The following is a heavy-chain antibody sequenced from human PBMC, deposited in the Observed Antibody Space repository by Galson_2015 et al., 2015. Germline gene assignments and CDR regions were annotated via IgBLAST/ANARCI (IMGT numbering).Heavy chain of an antibody. J-gene: IGHJ4*02. V-gene: IGHV2-5*02. D-gene: IGHD6-25*01. CDR2: IYWDDDK. Sequence: PALVKPTQTLTLTCTFSGFSLSTSGVGVGWIRQSPGKALEWLALIYWDDDKRYSPSLKSRLTITKDTSKNQVVLTMINMDPVDTATYCCAHITGSSGTWYFFDYWGQGTLVTVSS. CDR3: AHITGSSGTWYFFDY. CDR1: GFSLSTSGVG.